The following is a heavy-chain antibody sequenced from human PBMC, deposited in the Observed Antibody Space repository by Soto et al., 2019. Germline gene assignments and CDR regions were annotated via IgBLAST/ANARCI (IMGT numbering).Heavy chain of an antibody. J-gene: IGHJ6*02. V-gene: IGHV1-69*01. CDR2: IIPIFGTA. Sequence: QVQLVQSGAEVKKPGSSVKVSCKASGGTFSSYAISWARQAPGQGLEWMGGIIPIFGTANYAQKFQGRVTITADESTSTAYMELSSLRSEDTAVYYCARGRSSSSYYYYYYGMDVWGQGTTVTVSS. D-gene: IGHD6-13*01. CDR1: GGTFSSYA. CDR3: ARGRSSSSYYYYYYGMDV.